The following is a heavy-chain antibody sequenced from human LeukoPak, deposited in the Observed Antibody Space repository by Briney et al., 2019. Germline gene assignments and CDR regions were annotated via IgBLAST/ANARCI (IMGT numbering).Heavy chain of an antibody. CDR1: GFTFSSYS. J-gene: IGHJ6*02. CDR2: ISSSSSTI. CDR3: ARDSYYDSSGYYVDYYYYGMDV. D-gene: IGHD3-22*01. Sequence: EGSLRHSCAASGFTFSSYSMNWVRQAPGKGLEWASYISSSSSTIYYADSVKGRFTISRDNSKNTLYLQMNSLRAEDTAVYYCARDSYYDSSGYYVDYYYYGMDVWGQGTTVTVSS. V-gene: IGHV3-48*01.